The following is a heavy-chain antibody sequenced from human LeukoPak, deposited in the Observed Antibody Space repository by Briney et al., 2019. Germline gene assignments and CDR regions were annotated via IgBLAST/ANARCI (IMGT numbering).Heavy chain of an antibody. Sequence: SETLSLTCTVSGGSISSYYWSWIRQPPGKGLEWIGYIYTSGSTNYNPSLKSRVTISVDTSKNQFSLKLSSVTAADTAVYYCARGPYCSSTSCSNWFDPWGQGTLVTVSS. CDR3: ARGPYCSSTSCSNWFDP. CDR1: GGSISSYY. CDR2: IYTSGST. J-gene: IGHJ5*02. D-gene: IGHD2-2*01. V-gene: IGHV4-4*09.